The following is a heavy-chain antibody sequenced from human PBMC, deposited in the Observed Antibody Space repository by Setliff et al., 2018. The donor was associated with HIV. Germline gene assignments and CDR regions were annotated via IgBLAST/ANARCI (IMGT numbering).Heavy chain of an antibody. V-gene: IGHV4-30-4*08. CDR2: IHYKGNI. Sequence: LSLTCTVSGDSIISGDYYWSWIRQSPGKGLEWIGHIHYKGNIDYNASLKSRLAISSDTSKNQFSLNLNSVTAADTAVYYCARTLSTMVKTDGYYDYYYMDVWGKGTTVTVSS. D-gene: IGHD3-10*01. CDR3: ARTLSTMVKTDGYYDYYYMDV. J-gene: IGHJ6*03. CDR1: GDSIISGDYY.